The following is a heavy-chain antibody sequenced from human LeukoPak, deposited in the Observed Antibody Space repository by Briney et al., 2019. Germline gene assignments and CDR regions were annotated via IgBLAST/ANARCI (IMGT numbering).Heavy chain of an antibody. J-gene: IGHJ5*02. D-gene: IGHD6-13*01. CDR3: ARAGQQLVLCNWFDP. CDR2: INPSGGST. V-gene: IGHV1-46*01. CDR1: GYTFTSYY. Sequence: ASVKVSCKASGYTFTSYYMHWVRQAPGQGLEWMGIINPSGGSTSYAQKFQGRVTMTRDMSTSTVYMELSSLRSEDTAVYYCARAGQQLVLCNWFDPWGQGTLVTVSS.